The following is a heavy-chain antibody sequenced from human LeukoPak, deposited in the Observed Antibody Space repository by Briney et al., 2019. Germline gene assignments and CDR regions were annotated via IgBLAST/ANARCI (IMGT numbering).Heavy chain of an antibody. Sequence: GGSLRLSCAASGFTVSSNYMSWDRQAPGKGLEWVSVIYSGGSTYYADSVKGRFTISRDNSKNTLYLQMNSLRAEDTAVYYCARVLNWGLDWFDPWGQGTLVTVSS. CDR1: GFTVSSNY. CDR3: ARVLNWGLDWFDP. D-gene: IGHD7-27*01. V-gene: IGHV3-53*01. CDR2: IYSGGST. J-gene: IGHJ5*02.